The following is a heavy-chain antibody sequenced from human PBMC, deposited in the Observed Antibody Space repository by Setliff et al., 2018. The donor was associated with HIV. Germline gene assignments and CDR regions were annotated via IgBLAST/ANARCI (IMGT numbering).Heavy chain of an antibody. V-gene: IGHV3-33*08. CDR3: ASDGRVGWVFTYGMDV. D-gene: IGHD6-13*01. CDR1: GFTFSSYG. Sequence: HPGGSLRLSCAASGFTFSSYGMHWVRQAPGKGLEWVAVIWYDGSNKYYADSVKGRFTISRDNSKNTLFLQMNSLRPEDTAVYYCASDGRVGWVFTYGMDVWGQGTLVTVSS. J-gene: IGHJ6*02. CDR2: IWYDGSNK.